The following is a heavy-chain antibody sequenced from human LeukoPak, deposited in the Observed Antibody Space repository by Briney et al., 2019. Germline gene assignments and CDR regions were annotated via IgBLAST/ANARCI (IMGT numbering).Heavy chain of an antibody. CDR1: GSSISRYY. D-gene: IGHD2-2*01. Sequence: SETLSLTCTVSGSSISRYYWSWIRQPPGKGLEWIGYIDYSGSTNYNSSLKSRVSISVDTSKSQFSLRRRSVTAADTAVYYCATRSRSYWYFDLWGRGTLVTVSS. V-gene: IGHV4-59*03. CDR2: IDYSGST. J-gene: IGHJ2*01. CDR3: ATRSRSYWYFDL.